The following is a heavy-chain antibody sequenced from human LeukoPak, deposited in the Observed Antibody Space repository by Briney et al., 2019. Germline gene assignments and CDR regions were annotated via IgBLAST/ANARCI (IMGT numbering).Heavy chain of an antibody. CDR3: ARGTRSAAAGV. V-gene: IGHV4-34*01. Sequence: SETLSLTCAVYGGSFSGYYWSWIRQPPGKGLEWIGEINHSGSTNYNPSLKSRVTISVDTSKNQFSLKLSSVTAADTAVYYCARGTRSAAAGVWGQGTLVTVSS. CDR1: GGSFSGYY. D-gene: IGHD6-13*01. CDR2: INHSGST. J-gene: IGHJ4*02.